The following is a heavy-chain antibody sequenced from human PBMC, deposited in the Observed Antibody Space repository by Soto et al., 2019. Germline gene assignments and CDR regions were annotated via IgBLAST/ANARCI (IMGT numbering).Heavy chain of an antibody. J-gene: IGHJ4*02. CDR3: ARSPYYDFWSGYSPSLYYFDY. V-gene: IGHV1-3*01. CDR1: GYTFTSYA. D-gene: IGHD3-3*01. Sequence: GASVKVSCKASGYTFTSYAMHWVRQAPGQRLEWMGWINAGNGNTKYSQKIQGRVTITRDTSASTAYMELSSLRSEDTAVYYCARSPYYDFWSGYSPSLYYFDYWGQGTLVTVSS. CDR2: INAGNGNT.